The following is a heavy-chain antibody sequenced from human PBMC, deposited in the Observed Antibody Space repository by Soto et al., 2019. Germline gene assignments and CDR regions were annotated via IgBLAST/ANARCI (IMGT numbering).Heavy chain of an antibody. V-gene: IGHV4-59*01. D-gene: IGHD3-3*01. J-gene: IGHJ6*02. CDR3: ARLYYDFLYGMDV. CDR2: IYYSGST. CDR1: GGSISSYY. Sequence: SETLSLTCTVSGGSISSYYWSWIRQPPGKGLEWIGYIYYSGSTNYNPSLKSRVTISVDTSKNQFSLKLSSVTASDTAVYYCARLYYDFLYGMDVWGQGTTVTVSS.